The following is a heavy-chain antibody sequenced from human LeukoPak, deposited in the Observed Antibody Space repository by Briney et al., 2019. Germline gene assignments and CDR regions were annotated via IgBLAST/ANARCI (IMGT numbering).Heavy chain of an antibody. CDR1: GDGVSSNSAS. CDR3: ARGKAVSGSPTSFFHH. J-gene: IGHJ4*02. CDR2: TFYRSKWYN. Sequence: SQTLSLTCAISGDGVSSNSASWNWIRQSPSRGLECLGRTFYRSKWYNDYAVSVKSRITINPDTSKNQLSLQLNSVTSEDTAVYYCARGKAVSGSPTSFFHHWGQGMLVTVSS. V-gene: IGHV6-1*01. D-gene: IGHD6-19*01.